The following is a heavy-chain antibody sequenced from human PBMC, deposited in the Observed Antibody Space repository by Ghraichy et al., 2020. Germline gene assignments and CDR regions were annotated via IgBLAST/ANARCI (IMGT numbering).Heavy chain of an antibody. V-gene: IGHV3-7*03. CDR1: GFTFSSYW. J-gene: IGHJ4*02. Sequence: GVLRLSCAASGFTFSSYWMSWVRPAPGRGLEWVANIKQDGSETYYVDSVKGRFTISRDNAKNSLYLQMNSLRAEDTAVYYCARRFWSGYYYFDYWGQGTLVTVSA. CDR2: IKQDGSET. D-gene: IGHD3-3*01. CDR3: ARRFWSGYYYFDY.